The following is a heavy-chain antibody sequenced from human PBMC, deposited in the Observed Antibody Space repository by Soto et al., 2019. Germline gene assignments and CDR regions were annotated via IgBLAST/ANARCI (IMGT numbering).Heavy chain of an antibody. CDR1: GGSFSGYY. D-gene: IGHD3-10*01. CDR2: INHSGST. CDR3: ARAPTMVRGVIISGHDAFGI. V-gene: IGHV4-34*01. J-gene: IGHJ3*02. Sequence: PSETLCLPCAVSGGSFSGYYWSWIRQPPGTGLEWSGEINHSGSTNYKPSLKSRVTISVEQTKNQFSLKLSSVTAADTAVYYCARAPTMVRGVIISGHDAFGIWGQGTMVTVSS.